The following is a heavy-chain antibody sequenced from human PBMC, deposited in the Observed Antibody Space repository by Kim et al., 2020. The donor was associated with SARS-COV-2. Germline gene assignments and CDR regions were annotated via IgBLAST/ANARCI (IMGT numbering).Heavy chain of an antibody. Sequence: ASVKVSCKVSGYTLTELSMHWVRQAPGKGLEWMGGFDPEDGETIYAQKFQGRVTMTEDTSTDTAYMELSSLRSEDTAVYYCATTPKYYDSSGYPRNYAFDIWGQGTMVTVSS. V-gene: IGHV1-24*01. CDR1: GYTLTELS. CDR3: ATTPKYYDSSGYPRNYAFDI. CDR2: FDPEDGET. J-gene: IGHJ3*02. D-gene: IGHD3-22*01.